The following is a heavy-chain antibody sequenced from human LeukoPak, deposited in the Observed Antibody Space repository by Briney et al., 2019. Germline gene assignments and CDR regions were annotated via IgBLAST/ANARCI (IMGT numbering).Heavy chain of an antibody. CDR2: MSSSGGST. CDR3: AKWGLSRFDY. J-gene: IGHJ4*02. Sequence: PGGSLRLSCAASGFTFSSSAMSWVRQAPGKGLEWVTSMSSSGGSTYYADSVKGRFPISRDNSKNTLYLQMNSLRAEDTAVYYCAKWGLSRFDYWGQGTLVTVSS. D-gene: IGHD3-16*02. V-gene: IGHV3-23*01. CDR1: GFTFSSSA.